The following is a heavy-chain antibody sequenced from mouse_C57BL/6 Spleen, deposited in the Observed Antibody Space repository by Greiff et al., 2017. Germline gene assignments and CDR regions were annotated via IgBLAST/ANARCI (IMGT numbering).Heavy chain of an antibody. CDR2: IDPETGGT. CDR3: ARCGDGSRAWFAY. V-gene: IGHV1-15*01. D-gene: IGHD1-1*01. CDR1: GYTFTDYE. Sequence: QVQLQQSGAELVRPGASVTLSCKASGYTFTDYEMHWVKQTPVHGLEWIGAIDPETGGTAYNQKFKGKAILTADKSSSTAYMELRSLTSEDSAIYYCARCGDGSRAWFAYWGQGTLVTVSA. J-gene: IGHJ3*01.